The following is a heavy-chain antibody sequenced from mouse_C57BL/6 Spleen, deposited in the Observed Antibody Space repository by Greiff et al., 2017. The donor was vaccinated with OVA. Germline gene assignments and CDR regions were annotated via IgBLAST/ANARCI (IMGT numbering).Heavy chain of an antibody. Sequence: VQLQQSGAELARPGASVKLSCKASGYTFTSYGISWVKQRTGQGLEWIGEIYPRSGNTYYNEKFKGKATLTADKSSSTAYMELRSLTSEDSAVYFCARSHYGSSYGGFADWGQGTLVTVSA. CDR1: GYTFTSYG. CDR2: IYPRSGNT. V-gene: IGHV1-81*01. D-gene: IGHD1-1*01. J-gene: IGHJ3*01. CDR3: ARSHYGSSYGGFAD.